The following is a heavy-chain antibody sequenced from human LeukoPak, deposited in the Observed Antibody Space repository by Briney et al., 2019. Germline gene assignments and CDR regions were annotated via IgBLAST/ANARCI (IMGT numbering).Heavy chain of an antibody. Sequence: SETLSLTCTVSGGSISSSSYYWGWIRQPPGKGLEWIGSIYYGGSTYYNPSLKSRVTISVDTPKNQFSLKLSSVTAADTAVYYCARHESTGTPRYYYGMDVWGQGTTVTVSS. D-gene: IGHD4-17*01. J-gene: IGHJ6*02. CDR3: ARHESTGTPRYYYGMDV. CDR1: GGSISSSSYY. CDR2: IYYGGST. V-gene: IGHV4-39*01.